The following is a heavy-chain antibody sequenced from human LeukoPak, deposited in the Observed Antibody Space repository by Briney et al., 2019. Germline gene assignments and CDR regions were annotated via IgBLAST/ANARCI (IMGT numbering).Heavy chain of an antibody. J-gene: IGHJ6*02. V-gene: IGHV3-21*01. Sequence: PGGALRLSCAASGFTFSSYSMNWVRQAPGKGLEWVSSISSSSSYIYYADSVKGRSTISRDNAKNSLYLQMNSLRAEDAAVYYCARDQVVVVVAATYYYYGMDVWGQGTTVTVSS. D-gene: IGHD2-15*01. CDR1: GFTFSSYS. CDR2: ISSSSSYI. CDR3: ARDQVVVVVAATYYYYGMDV.